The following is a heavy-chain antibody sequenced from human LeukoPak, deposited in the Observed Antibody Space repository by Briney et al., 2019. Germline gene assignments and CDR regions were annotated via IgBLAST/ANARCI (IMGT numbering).Heavy chain of an antibody. CDR2: ISGSGGST. J-gene: IGHJ3*02. V-gene: IGHV3-23*01. Sequence: GGSLRLSCAASGFTFSSYAMSWVRQAPGKGLEWVSAISGSGGSTYYADSVKGRFTISRDNSKNTLYLQMNSLRAEDTAVYYCARPYYYDRNAFDIWGQGTMVTVSS. D-gene: IGHD3-22*01. CDR1: GFTFSSYA. CDR3: ARPYYYDRNAFDI.